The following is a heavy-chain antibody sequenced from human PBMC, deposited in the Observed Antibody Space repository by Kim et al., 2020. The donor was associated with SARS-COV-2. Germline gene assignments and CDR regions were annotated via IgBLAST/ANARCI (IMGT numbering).Heavy chain of an antibody. Sequence: PSLKSRVTISVDTSKNPFSLKLSSVTAADTVVYYCARARKQQGVIDAFDIWGQGTMDTGSS. J-gene: IGHJ3*02. D-gene: IGHD6-13*01. CDR3: ARARKQQGVIDAFDI. V-gene: IGHV4-31*02.